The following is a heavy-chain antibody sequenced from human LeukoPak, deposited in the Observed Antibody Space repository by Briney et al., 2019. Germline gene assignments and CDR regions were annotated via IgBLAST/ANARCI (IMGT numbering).Heavy chain of an antibody. CDR1: RFTFNTYG. D-gene: IGHD3-10*01. J-gene: IGHJ4*02. CDR2: IWYDGSDK. CDR3: ARASGPFDY. Sequence: PGGSLRLSCAASRFTFNTYGMNWVRQAPGKGLEWVAIIWYDGSDKYYADSVKGRFTISRDNSKNTLYLQMNSLRAEDTAVYSCARASGPFDYWGQGTLVTVSS. V-gene: IGHV3-33*01.